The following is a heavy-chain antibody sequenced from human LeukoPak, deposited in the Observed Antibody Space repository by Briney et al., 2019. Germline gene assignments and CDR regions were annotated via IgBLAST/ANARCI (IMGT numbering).Heavy chain of an antibody. CDR1: GFTFSGFW. J-gene: IGHJ4*02. D-gene: IGHD6-13*01. Sequence: GGSLRLSCAVSGFTFSGFWMSWSRQAPGKGLEWVASINSDGSEGYYADVVKGRFTISRDNAKNSLYLQINSLRAEDTAVYYCARAPFGSSSWTKSYYFDYWGQGTLVTVSS. CDR2: INSDGSEG. V-gene: IGHV3-7*03. CDR3: ARAPFGSSSWTKSYYFDY.